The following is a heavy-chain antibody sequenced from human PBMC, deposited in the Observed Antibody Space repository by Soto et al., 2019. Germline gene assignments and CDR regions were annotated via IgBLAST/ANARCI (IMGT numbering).Heavy chain of an antibody. Sequence: SETLSLTCSVSGDSMNSADYFWTWIRQPPGKGLQWIGYISYSGSTFYNPSLKTRLTMSVDTSKKQFSVRLRSVTAADTAVYYCARDRAHFYESSGRLDLWGPGMLVTVSS. CDR3: ARDRAHFYESSGRLDL. CDR1: GDSMNSADYF. D-gene: IGHD3-22*01. CDR2: ISYSGST. V-gene: IGHV4-30-4*01. J-gene: IGHJ4*02.